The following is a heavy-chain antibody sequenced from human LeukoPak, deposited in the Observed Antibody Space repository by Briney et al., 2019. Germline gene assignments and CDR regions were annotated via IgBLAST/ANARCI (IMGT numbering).Heavy chain of an antibody. CDR1: GFTFSNAW. CDR3: TTARNMVRGVIPPDY. CDR2: IRSKTDGGTT. J-gene: IGHJ4*02. D-gene: IGHD3-10*01. Sequence: PGGSLRLSCAASGFTFSNAWMSWVRQAPGKGLEWVGRIRSKTDGGTTDYAAPVKGRFTISRDDSKNTLYLQMNSLKTGDTAVYYCTTARNMVRGVIPPDYWGQGTLVTVSS. V-gene: IGHV3-15*01.